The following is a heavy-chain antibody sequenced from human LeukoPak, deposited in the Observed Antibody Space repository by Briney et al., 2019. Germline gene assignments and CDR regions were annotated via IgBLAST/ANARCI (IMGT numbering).Heavy chain of an antibody. CDR2: IWYDGSKK. Sequence: PGGSLRLSCAASGFTFSRNGMHWVRQAPGKGLEWVALIWYDGSKKYYADSVKGRFTISRGNSKNTLYLQMDSLRAEDTAAYYCARLNSWRFDYWGQGTLVTVSS. J-gene: IGHJ4*02. V-gene: IGHV3-33*01. D-gene: IGHD2-15*01. CDR3: ARLNSWRFDY. CDR1: GFTFSRNG.